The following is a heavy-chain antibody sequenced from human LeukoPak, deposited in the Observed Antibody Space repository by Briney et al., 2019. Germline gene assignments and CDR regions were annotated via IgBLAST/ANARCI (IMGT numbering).Heavy chain of an antibody. V-gene: IGHV4-39*01. CDR2: VCYGRGT. D-gene: IGHD2-15*01. J-gene: IGHJ5*02. CDR1: GGSISSSSYY. Sequence: SETLSLTCTVSGGSISSSSYYWAWIRLPPGKGLEWIGSVCYGRGTYYNPSLKSRVTISVVTSKNQFYLKLTSVPAAETAVYYCTRHTCSGGSCYSVDWFDPWGQGTLVTVSS. CDR3: TRHTCSGGSCYSVDWFDP.